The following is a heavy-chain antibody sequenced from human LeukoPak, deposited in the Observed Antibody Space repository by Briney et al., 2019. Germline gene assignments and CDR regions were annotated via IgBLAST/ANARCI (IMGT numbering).Heavy chain of an antibody. J-gene: IGHJ4*02. V-gene: IGHV3-30*02. CDR1: GFTFSSYG. D-gene: IGHD3-10*01. CDR3: ARALYGSGSYFIA. Sequence: GGSLRLSCAASGFTFSSYGMHWVRQAPGKGLEWVAFIRYDGSNKYYADSVKGRFTISRDNSKNTLYLQMNSLTTEDTAVYYCARALYGSGSYFIAWGQGTLVTVSS. CDR2: IRYDGSNK.